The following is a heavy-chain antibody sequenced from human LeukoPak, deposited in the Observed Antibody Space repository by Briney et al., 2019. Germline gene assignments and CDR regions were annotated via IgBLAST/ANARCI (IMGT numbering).Heavy chain of an antibody. D-gene: IGHD5-24*01. CDR1: GGTFSSYA. Sequence: SVKVSCKPSGGTFSSYAISWVRQAPGQGLEWMGGIIPIFGTANYAQKFQGRVTITTDESTSTAYMELSSLRSEDTAVYYCARGGEMATIFDYWGQGTLVTVSS. CDR3: ARGGEMATIFDY. J-gene: IGHJ4*02. V-gene: IGHV1-69*05. CDR2: IIPIFGTA.